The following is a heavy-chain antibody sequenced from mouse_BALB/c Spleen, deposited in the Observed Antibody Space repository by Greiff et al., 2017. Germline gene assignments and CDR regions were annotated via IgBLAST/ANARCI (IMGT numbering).Heavy chain of an antibody. Sequence: EVNLVESGGGLVKPGGSLKLSCAASGFTFSSYAMSWVRQSPEKRLEWVAEISSGGSYTYYPDTVTGRFTISRDNAKNTLYLQMSSLKSEDTAMYYCAREKFAYWGQGTLVTVSA. V-gene: IGHV5-9-4*01. CDR2: ISSGGSYT. J-gene: IGHJ3*01. CDR1: GFTFSSYA. CDR3: AREKFAY.